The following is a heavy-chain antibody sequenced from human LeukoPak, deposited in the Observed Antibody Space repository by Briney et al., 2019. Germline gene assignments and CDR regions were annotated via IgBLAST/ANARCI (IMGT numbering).Heavy chain of an antibody. CDR1: GLTFSSYA. V-gene: IGHV3-23*01. D-gene: IGHD3-16*01. CDR2: IIASGADT. Sequence: GGSLRLSCAASGLTFSSYAMSWVRQAPGKGLEWVSAIIASGADTYYADSLKGRFAISRDNTKNILYLQMNSLRVDDTAIYYCAKGGESEYELDYWGQGTLVTVSS. CDR3: AKGGESEYELDY. J-gene: IGHJ4*02.